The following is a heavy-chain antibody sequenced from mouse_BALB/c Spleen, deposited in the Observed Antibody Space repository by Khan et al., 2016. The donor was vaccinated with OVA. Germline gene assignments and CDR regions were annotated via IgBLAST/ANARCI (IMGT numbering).Heavy chain of an antibody. CDR2: ISTYYGDA. CDR3: ARGGRFAY. J-gene: IGHJ3*01. Sequence: QVQLKQSGAELVRPGVSVKISCKVSGYTFTDYAMHWVKQSHAKSLEWIGVISTYYGDADSNQKFQGKATMTVDKSSSTAYMELARLTSEDSAIDYCARGGRFAYWGQGTLVTVSA. V-gene: IGHV1S137*01. D-gene: IGHD1-1*02. CDR1: GYTFTDYA.